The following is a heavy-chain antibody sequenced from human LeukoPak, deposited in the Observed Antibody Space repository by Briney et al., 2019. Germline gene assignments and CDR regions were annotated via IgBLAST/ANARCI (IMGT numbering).Heavy chain of an antibody. CDR1: GGSISSGGYS. Sequence: PSETLSLTCAVSGGSISSGGYSCSWIRQPPGKGLEWIGYIYHSGSTYYNPSLKSRVTISVDRSKNQFSLKLSSVTAADTAVYYCARNSNPLYYGMGVWGQGTTVTVSS. D-gene: IGHD4-11*01. V-gene: IGHV4-30-2*01. J-gene: IGHJ6*02. CDR2: IYHSGST. CDR3: ARNSNPLYYGMGV.